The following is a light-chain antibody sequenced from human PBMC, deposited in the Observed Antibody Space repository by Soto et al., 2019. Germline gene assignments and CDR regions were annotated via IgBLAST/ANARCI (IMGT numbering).Light chain of an antibody. CDR3: AAWDDSLSGAV. J-gene: IGLJ7*01. Sequence: QSVLTQPPSASGTPGQRVTISCSESRSNIGSRNVYWYQQLPGRAPKLLIYKNTQRPSGVPDRFSGSKSGTSASLAISGLRSEDEADYYCAAWDDSLSGAVFGGGTQLTVL. V-gene: IGLV1-47*01. CDR1: RSNIGSRN. CDR2: KNT.